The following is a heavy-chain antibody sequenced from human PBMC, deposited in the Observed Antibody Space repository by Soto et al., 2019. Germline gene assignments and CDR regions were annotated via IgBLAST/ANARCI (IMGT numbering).Heavy chain of an antibody. V-gene: IGHV1-18*04. CDR1: GYTFASYG. CDR3: ARDSPLDQ. Sequence: QVQLVQSGAELKKPGASVKVSCKTSGYTFASYGISWVRQGPGQGLEWMGWISVYDGNTRYAQKVQDRVTIIADRSTSTAYMELRSLRPDDTAVYYCARDSPLDQWGQGTLVTVSS. CDR2: ISVYDGNT. J-gene: IGHJ4*02.